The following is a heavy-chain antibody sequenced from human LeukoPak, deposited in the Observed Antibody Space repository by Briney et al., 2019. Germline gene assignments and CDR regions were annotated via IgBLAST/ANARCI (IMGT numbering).Heavy chain of an antibody. J-gene: IGHJ4*02. CDR2: ISGSGGST. D-gene: IGHD6-13*01. CDR1: GFTFSSYA. Sequence: PGGSLRLSCAASGFTFSSYAMSWVRQAPGKGLEWASGISGSGGSTYYAASLKGRFTISRDNSKNTLYLQLNSLRAEDTAVYYCAKANMYSSSWCDYWGQGTLVTVSS. V-gene: IGHV3-23*01. CDR3: AKANMYSSSWCDY.